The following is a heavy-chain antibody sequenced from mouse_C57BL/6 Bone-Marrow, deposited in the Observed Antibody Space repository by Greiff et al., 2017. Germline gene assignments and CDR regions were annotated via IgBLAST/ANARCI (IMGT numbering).Heavy chain of an antibody. CDR2: LDPETGGT. Sequence: QVQLQQSGAELVRPGASVTLSCKASGYTFTDYEMHWVKQTPVHGLEWIGALDPETGGTAYNQKFKGKAILTADKSSSTAYMELRSLTSEDSAVYYCTRWIYYDYDSYFDYWGQGTTLTVSS. CDR3: TRWIYYDYDSYFDY. J-gene: IGHJ2*01. V-gene: IGHV1-15*01. CDR1: GYTFTDYE. D-gene: IGHD2-4*01.